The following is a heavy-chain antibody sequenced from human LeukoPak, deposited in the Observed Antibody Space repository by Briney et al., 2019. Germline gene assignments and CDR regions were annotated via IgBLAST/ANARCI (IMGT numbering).Heavy chain of an antibody. CDR2: IKQDGSQE. V-gene: IGHV3-7*03. Sequence: GGSLRLSCAASRFTLSTYWMSWVRQAPGKGLEWVAHIKQDGSQEYYVDSVKGRFTISRDSAKNSLYLQMNSLTTDDTAFYFCAKELDTMFFDYWGQGALVTVSS. CDR1: RFTLSTYW. J-gene: IGHJ4*02. CDR3: AKELDTMFFDY. D-gene: IGHD3-10*02.